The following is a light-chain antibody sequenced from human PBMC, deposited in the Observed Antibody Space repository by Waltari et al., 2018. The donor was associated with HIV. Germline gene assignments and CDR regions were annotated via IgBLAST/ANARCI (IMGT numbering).Light chain of an antibody. Sequence: QSALTQPPSASGSPGQPVTISCTGISSAVGGYKYVSWYQHPPGKAPKLMIYEDNRRPSGVPDRFSGSKSGNTASLTVSGLQADDEADYYCSSYAGTNRLFGGGTKLTVL. CDR2: EDN. J-gene: IGLJ2*01. V-gene: IGLV2-8*01. CDR1: SSAVGGYKY. CDR3: SSYAGTNRL.